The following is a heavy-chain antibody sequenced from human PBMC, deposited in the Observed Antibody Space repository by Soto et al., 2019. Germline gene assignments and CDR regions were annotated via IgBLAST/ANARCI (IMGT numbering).Heavy chain of an antibody. CDR3: AADLHSYGFYGMDV. Sequence: EASVKVSCKASGFTFTSSAVQLVRQARGQRLEWIGWIVVGSGNTNYAQKFQERVTITRDMSTSTAYMELSSLRSEDTAVYYCAADLHSYGFYGMDVWGQGTTVTV. D-gene: IGHD5-18*01. V-gene: IGHV1-58*01. J-gene: IGHJ6*02. CDR1: GFTFTSSA. CDR2: IVVGSGNT.